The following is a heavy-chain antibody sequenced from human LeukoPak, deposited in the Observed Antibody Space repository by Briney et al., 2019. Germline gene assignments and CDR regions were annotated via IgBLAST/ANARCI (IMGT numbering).Heavy chain of an antibody. CDR1: GGSISTTY. D-gene: IGHD2-21*02. V-gene: IGHV4-59*08. J-gene: IGHJ3*02. Sequence: SETLSLTCTVSGGSISTTYWSWIRQPPGKGLEWIGYIHHSGSTRYNPSLNSRVTISLDTSKNQYSLKLSSVTAADTAVYDCARRSVVVTAGDAFDIWGQGTMVTVSS. CDR2: IHHSGST. CDR3: ARRSVVVTAGDAFDI.